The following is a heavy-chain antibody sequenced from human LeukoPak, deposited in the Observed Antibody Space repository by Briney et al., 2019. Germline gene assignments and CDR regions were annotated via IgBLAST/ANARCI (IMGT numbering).Heavy chain of an antibody. CDR1: GDSFTSHY. CDR3: ARDPTTVTKGLDI. Sequence: SETLSLTCTVSGDSFTSHYWTWVRQPPGRGPEWIGYVSYIGSTNYNPSLKSRVTISVDTSKNQFSLKLSSVTAADTAVYYCARDPTTVTKGLDIWGQGTIVTVSS. D-gene: IGHD4-17*01. J-gene: IGHJ3*02. CDR2: VSYIGST. V-gene: IGHV4-59*11.